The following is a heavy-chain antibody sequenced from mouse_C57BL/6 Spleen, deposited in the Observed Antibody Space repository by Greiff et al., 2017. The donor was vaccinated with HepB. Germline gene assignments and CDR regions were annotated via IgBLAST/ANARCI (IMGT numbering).Heavy chain of an antibody. D-gene: IGHD1-1*01. CDR3: ARPYGSSYFDY. CDR1: GYTFTSYW. V-gene: IGHV1-64*01. Sequence: VQLQQPGAELVKPGASVKLSCKASGYTFTSYWMHWVKQRPGQGREWIGMIHPNSGSTNYNEKFKSKATLTVDKSSSTAYMQLSSLTSEDSAVYYCARPYGSSYFDYWGQGTTLTVSS. CDR2: IHPNSGST. J-gene: IGHJ2*01.